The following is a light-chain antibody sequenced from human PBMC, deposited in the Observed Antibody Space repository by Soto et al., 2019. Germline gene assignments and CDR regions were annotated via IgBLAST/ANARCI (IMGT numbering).Light chain of an antibody. CDR1: QSVSSSY. V-gene: IGKV3-20*01. CDR3: QHYGTSWWT. J-gene: IGKJ1*01. Sequence: FVLTQSPVTLSLSPGESATLSCRASQSVSSSYLAWYQQKPGQAPRLLISGASGRATGIPVRFSSSGSETDFTLTISRLEPEDFAVYYCQHYGTSWWTFGQGTKVDIK. CDR2: GAS.